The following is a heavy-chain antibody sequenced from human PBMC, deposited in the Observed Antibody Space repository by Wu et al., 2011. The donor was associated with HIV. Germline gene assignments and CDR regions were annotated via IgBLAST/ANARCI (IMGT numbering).Heavy chain of an antibody. Sequence: QVQLVQSGADVKKPGASVKVSCKASGYTFTGYYMHWVRQAPGQGLEWMGWINPNTGGTNFAQKFRGRVTLTRDTSISTAYMELSSLRSDDTAVYYCARDLGAPLYHDSSGYSPWGQGTLVTVXS. D-gene: IGHD3-22*01. J-gene: IGHJ5*02. CDR3: ARDLGAPLYHDSSGYSP. V-gene: IGHV1-2*02. CDR2: INPNTGGT. CDR1: GYTFTGYY.